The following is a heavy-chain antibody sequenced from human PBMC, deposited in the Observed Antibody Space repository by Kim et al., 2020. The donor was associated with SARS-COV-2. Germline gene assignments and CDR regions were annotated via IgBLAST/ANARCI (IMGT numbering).Heavy chain of an antibody. D-gene: IGHD3-10*01. CDR1: GFTFSSYA. V-gene: IGHV3-30-3*01. Sequence: GGSLRLPCAASGFTFSSYAMHWVRQAPGKGLEWVAVISYDGSNKYYADSVKGRFTISRDNSKNTLYLQMNSLRAEDTAVYYCARDLYYYGSGSYYNNNWFDPWGQGTLVTVSS. J-gene: IGHJ5*02. CDR2: ISYDGSNK. CDR3: ARDLYYYGSGSYYNNNWFDP.